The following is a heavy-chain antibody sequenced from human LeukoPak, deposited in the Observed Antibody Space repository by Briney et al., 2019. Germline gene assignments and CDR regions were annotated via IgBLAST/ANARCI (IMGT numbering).Heavy chain of an antibody. J-gene: IGHJ3*02. Sequence: GGSLRLSCAASGFTFSASAMHWVRQASGKGLEWVGLIDSKANSYATAYAASVKGRVTISRDDSKNTAYLQINSLRTEDTAVYYCSRRSWADQYAFDIWGQGTMVTVSS. V-gene: IGHV3-73*01. CDR1: GFTFSASA. D-gene: IGHD2-2*01. CDR2: IDSKANSYAT. CDR3: SRRSWADQYAFDI.